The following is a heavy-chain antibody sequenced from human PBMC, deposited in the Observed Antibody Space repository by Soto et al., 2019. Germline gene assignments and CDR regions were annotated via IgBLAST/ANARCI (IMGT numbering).Heavy chain of an antibody. CDR1: GGTFGSYA. V-gene: IGHV1-69*01. Sequence: QVQLVQSGAEVKKPGSSVKVSCKASGGTFGSYAISWVRQAPGQGLEWMGGIIPIPGTANYAQKFQGRVTIAADEFTSTVYTELSRMRSEDTAVYYCAISQGSSTSLDIYYYYYYGMDVWGQWTTVTVSS. CDR3: AISQGSSTSLDIYYYYYYGMDV. J-gene: IGHJ6*02. CDR2: IIPIPGTA. D-gene: IGHD2-2*01.